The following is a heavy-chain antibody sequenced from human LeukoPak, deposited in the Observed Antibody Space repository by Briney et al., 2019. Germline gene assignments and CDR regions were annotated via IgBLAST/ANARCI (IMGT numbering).Heavy chain of an antibody. CDR1: GFTFSSHW. D-gene: IGHD2-15*01. CDR3: ARARLYSSDD. CDR2: TNSGGSST. Sequence: AGGSLRLSCAASGFTFSSHWMFWVRQAPGKGLVWVSSTNSGGSSTDYTDSVKGRFTVSRDNAKNTLYLQMNSLRAEDTALYFCARARLYSSDDWGQGTLVSVSS. J-gene: IGHJ4*02. V-gene: IGHV3-74*01.